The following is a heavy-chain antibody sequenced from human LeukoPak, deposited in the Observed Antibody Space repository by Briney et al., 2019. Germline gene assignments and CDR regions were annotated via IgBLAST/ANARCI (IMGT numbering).Heavy chain of an antibody. D-gene: IGHD3-3*01. J-gene: IGHJ4*02. Sequence: GGSLRLSCAASGFTVSSNYMSWVRQAPGKGLEWVSVIYSCGSTYYADSVKGRFTISRDNSKNTLYLQMNSLRAEDTAVYYCAKDIPRLYDFWSGFNYWGQGTLVTVSS. CDR2: IYSCGST. CDR1: GFTVSSNY. CDR3: AKDIPRLYDFWSGFNY. V-gene: IGHV3-66*01.